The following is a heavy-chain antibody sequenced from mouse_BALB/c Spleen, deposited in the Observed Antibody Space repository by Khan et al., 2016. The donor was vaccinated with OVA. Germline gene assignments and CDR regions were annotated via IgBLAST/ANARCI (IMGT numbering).Heavy chain of an antibody. J-gene: IGHJ1*01. D-gene: IGHD2-3*01. Sequence: VQLQQSEAELVKPGASVKLSCTASGFTFKDTYIPWVKRRPEQGLEWIGRITPANCYTDYDPKFQGQATMTADTSSNTAYLQLSSLTSEDTAVDYCVRTSYDPRYFDVWGAGTTVTVSA. CDR2: ITPANCYT. V-gene: IGHV14-3*02. CDR1: GFTFKDTY. CDR3: VRTSYDPRYFDV.